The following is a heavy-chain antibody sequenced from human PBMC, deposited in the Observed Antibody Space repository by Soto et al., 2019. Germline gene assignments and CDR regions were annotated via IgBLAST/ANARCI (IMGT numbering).Heavy chain of an antibody. CDR2: IWYDGSNK. CDR3: ARVPSYSSGWYEGDY. J-gene: IGHJ4*02. CDR1: GFTFSSYG. V-gene: IGHV3-33*01. Sequence: GGSLRLSCAASGFTFSSYGMHWVRQAPGKGLEWVAVIWYDGSNKYYADSVKGRFTISRDNSKNTLYLQMNSLRAEDMAVYYWARVPSYSSGWYEGDYWGQGTLVTVSS. D-gene: IGHD6-19*01.